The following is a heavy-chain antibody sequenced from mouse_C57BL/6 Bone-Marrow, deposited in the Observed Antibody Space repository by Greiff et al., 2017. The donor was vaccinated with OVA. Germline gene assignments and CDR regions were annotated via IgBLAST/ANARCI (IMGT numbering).Heavy chain of an antibody. D-gene: IGHD4-1*01. CDR1: GYTFTSYW. V-gene: IGHV1-64*01. CDR3: AREGETGDAMDY. J-gene: IGHJ4*01. CDR2: IHPNSGST. Sequence: QVQLKQPGAELVKPGASVKLSCKASGYTFTSYWMHWVKQRPGQGLEWIGMIHPNSGSTNYNEKFKSKATLTVDKSSSTAYMQLSSLTSDDSAVYYCAREGETGDAMDYWGQGTSVTVSS.